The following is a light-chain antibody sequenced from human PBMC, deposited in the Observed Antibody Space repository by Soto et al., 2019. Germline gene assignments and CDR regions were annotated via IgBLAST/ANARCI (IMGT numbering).Light chain of an antibody. V-gene: IGKV3D-15*01. Sequence: EILMTQSPVTLSVSPGERATLSCRASQSVSSSNFAWYQQKPAQAPRLLIYGASRRAPGIPARFSGSGSGTEFTLTISSLQSEDFAVYYCQQYNNWPPITFGQGTRLEIK. CDR1: QSVSSSN. J-gene: IGKJ5*01. CDR3: QQYNNWPPIT. CDR2: GAS.